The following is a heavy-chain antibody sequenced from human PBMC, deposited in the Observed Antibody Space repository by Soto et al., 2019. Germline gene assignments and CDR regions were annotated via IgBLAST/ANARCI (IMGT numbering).Heavy chain of an antibody. CDR3: ARGVGSSPPQY. V-gene: IGHV4-59*02. CDR2: IYASGSP. J-gene: IGHJ4*02. D-gene: IGHD1-26*01. CDR1: GGSVSVYY. Sequence: NPSETLSLTCTISGGSVSVYYWSWIRQSTGQGLEWIGYIYASGSPYYNPSLRSRVTISADTSKNQISLKLTSPTAADTAVYYCARGVGSSPPQYWGRGXLVTVSS.